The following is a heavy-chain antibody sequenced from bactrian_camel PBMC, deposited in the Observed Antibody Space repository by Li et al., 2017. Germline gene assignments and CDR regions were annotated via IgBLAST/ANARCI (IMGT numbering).Heavy chain of an antibody. D-gene: IGHD4*01. CDR3: AANPFRPYDCRLSEANYDY. J-gene: IGHJ4*01. CDR1: GLTNNRVC. CDR2: SDGDGAT. Sequence: HVQLVESGGGSVQAGGSLRLSCVASGLTNNRVCMGWFRQVPGKPREGVALSDGDGATKYEDPVKGRFTISRDNAKNTLYLQMNSLNPDDSAMYYCAANPFRPYDCRLSEANYDYWGQGTQVTVS. V-gene: IGHV3S9*01.